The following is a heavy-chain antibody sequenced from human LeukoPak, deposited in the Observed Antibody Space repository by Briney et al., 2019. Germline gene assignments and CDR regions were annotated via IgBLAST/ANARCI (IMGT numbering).Heavy chain of an antibody. CDR2: ISSNGGST. CDR1: GFTFSSYA. J-gene: IGHJ4*02. Sequence: GGSLRLSCAASGFTFSSYAMHWVRQAPGKGLEYVSAISSNGGSTYYANSVKGRFTISRDNSKNALYLQMGSLRAEDMAVYYCARSYYDFWSGYYTPPYFDYWGQGTLVTVSS. V-gene: IGHV3-64*01. CDR3: ARSYYDFWSGYYTPPYFDY. D-gene: IGHD3-3*01.